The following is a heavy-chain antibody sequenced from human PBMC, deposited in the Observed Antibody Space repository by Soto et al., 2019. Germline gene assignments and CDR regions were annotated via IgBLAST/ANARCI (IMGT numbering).Heavy chain of an antibody. CDR3: AREVQYCSSTSCYSGLFDY. J-gene: IGHJ4*02. CDR2: ISYDGSNK. D-gene: IGHD2-2*01. V-gene: IGHV3-30-3*01. CDR1: GFTFSSYA. Sequence: GGSLRLSCAASGFTFSSYAMHWVRQAPGKGLEWVAVISYDGSNKYYAGSVKGRFTISRDNSKNTLYLQMNSLRAEDTAVYYCAREVQYCSSTSCYSGLFDYWGQGTQITVSS.